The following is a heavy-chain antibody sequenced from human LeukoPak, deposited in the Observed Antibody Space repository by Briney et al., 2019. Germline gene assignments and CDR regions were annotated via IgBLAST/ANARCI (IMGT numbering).Heavy chain of an antibody. CDR2: ISYDGSNK. CDR1: GFTFSSYG. J-gene: IGHJ4*02. CDR3: AKVEDYDSSGYLSIDY. D-gene: IGHD3-22*01. V-gene: IGHV3-30*18. Sequence: GGSLRLSCAASGFTFSSYGMHWVRQAPDNGLEWVAVISYDGSNKYYADSVKGRFTISRDNSKNTLYLQMNSLRAEDTAVYYCAKVEDYDSSGYLSIDYWGQGTLVTVSS.